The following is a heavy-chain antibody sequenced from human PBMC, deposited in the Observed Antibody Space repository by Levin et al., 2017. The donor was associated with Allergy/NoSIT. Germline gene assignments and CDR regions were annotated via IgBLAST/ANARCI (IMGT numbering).Heavy chain of an antibody. CDR1: GYSISSGYY. J-gene: IGHJ5*02. Sequence: LSQTLSLTCAVSGYSISSGYYWGWIRQPPGKGLEWIGSIYHSGSTYYNPSLKSRVTISVDTSKNQFSLKLSSVTAADTAVYYCARDLEDIVLMVYAIRNWFDPWGQGTLVTVSS. CDR2: IYHSGST. D-gene: IGHD2-8*01. CDR3: ARDLEDIVLMVYAIRNWFDP. V-gene: IGHV4-38-2*02.